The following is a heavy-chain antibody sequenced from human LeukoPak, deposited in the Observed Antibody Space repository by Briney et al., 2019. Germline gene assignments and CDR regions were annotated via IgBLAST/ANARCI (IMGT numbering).Heavy chain of an antibody. CDR2: IYPGDSDT. J-gene: IGHJ4*02. Sequence: GESLKISCKGSGYSSTSYWIGWVRQMPGKGLEWMGVIYPGDSDTRYSPSFQGQVTISADKSISTAYLQWSSLKASDTAMYYCARSNGYCSSTSCYTSDYWGQGTLVTVSS. V-gene: IGHV5-51*01. D-gene: IGHD2-2*02. CDR1: GYSSTSYW. CDR3: ARSNGYCSSTSCYTSDY.